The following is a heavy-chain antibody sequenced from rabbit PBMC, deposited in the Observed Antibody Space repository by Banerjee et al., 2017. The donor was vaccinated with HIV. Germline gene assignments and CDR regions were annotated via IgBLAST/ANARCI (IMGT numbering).Heavy chain of an antibody. CDR3: ARWGGDYAGYRYALDL. CDR1: GFSFSSSYY. D-gene: IGHD7-1*01. V-gene: IGHV1S40*01. CDR2: IYGGSSGTT. Sequence: QSLEESGGDLVKPGASLTLTCTASGFSFSSSYYMCWVRQAPGKGLEWIACIYGGSSGTTYYANWAKGRFTISKTSSTTVTLQMTSLTAADTATYFCARWGGDYAGYRYALDLWGPGTLVTVS. J-gene: IGHJ4*01.